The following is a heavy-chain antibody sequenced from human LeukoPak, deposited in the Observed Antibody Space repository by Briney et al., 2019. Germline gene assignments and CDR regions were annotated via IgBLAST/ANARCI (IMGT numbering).Heavy chain of an antibody. J-gene: IGHJ4*02. CDR3: ASDAPLSGYESGL. D-gene: IGHD3-9*01. Sequence: SETLSLTCTVSGGSISSSSYYWGWIRQPPGKGLEWIGSIYYSGSTYYNPSLKSRVTISVDTSKNQFSLKLSSVTAADTAVYYCASDAPLSGYESGLWGQGTLVTVSS. CDR1: GGSISSSSYY. CDR2: IYYSGST. V-gene: IGHV4-39*07.